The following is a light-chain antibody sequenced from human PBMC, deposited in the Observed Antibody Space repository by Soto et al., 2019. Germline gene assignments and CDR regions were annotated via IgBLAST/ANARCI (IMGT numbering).Light chain of an antibody. Sequence: VVTQSPATLSVSPGERATLSCRTGQSVSSNLAWYQQKPGQAPRLLIYGASTRATGIPARFSGSGSGTEFTLTISSLQSEDLAVYYCQHYNNWPFTFGPGTKVDIK. CDR2: GAS. CDR3: QHYNNWPFT. CDR1: QSVSSN. V-gene: IGKV3-15*01. J-gene: IGKJ3*01.